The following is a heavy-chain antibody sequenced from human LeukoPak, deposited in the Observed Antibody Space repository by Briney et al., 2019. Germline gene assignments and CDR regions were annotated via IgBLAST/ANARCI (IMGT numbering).Heavy chain of an antibody. CDR3: AKGRGSDPEFDC. CDR2: ISYDGSDK. J-gene: IGHJ4*02. CDR1: GFTFSYYG. D-gene: IGHD3-16*01. V-gene: IGHV3-30*18. Sequence: GRSLRLSCAASGFTFSYYGMHWVRQAPGKGLEWVAVISYDGSDKYYADSVKGRFTISRDNSKNTLYLQMNSLRVEDTAVYFCAKGRGSDPEFDCWGQGTLVTVSS.